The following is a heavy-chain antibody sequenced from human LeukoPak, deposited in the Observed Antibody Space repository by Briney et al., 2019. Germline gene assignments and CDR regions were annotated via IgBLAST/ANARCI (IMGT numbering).Heavy chain of an antibody. J-gene: IGHJ3*02. D-gene: IGHD5-12*01. Sequence: GGSLRLSCAASGFTVSSTYMIWVRQAPGKGLEWVSVIYTGGTTYYADSVKGRFTISRDNSKNTVYLDMNSLRAEDTAVYYCARAVDIVATTPFDIWGQGTMVTVSS. CDR2: IYTGGTT. CDR3: ARAVDIVATTPFDI. V-gene: IGHV3-66*01. CDR1: GFTVSSTY.